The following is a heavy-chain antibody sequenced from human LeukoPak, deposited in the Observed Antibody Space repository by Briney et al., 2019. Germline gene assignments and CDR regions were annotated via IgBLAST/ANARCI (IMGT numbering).Heavy chain of an antibody. D-gene: IGHD3-3*01. CDR3: ARSLATYYDFWSGDDY. CDR1: GGSISSSSYY. V-gene: IGHV4-39*07. Sequence: SETLSLTCTVSGGSISSSSYYWGWIRQPPGKGLEWIGSIYYSGSTYYNPSLKSRVTISVDRSKNQFSLKLSSVTAADTAVYYCARSLATYYDFWSGDDYWGQGTLVTVSS. J-gene: IGHJ4*02. CDR2: IYYSGST.